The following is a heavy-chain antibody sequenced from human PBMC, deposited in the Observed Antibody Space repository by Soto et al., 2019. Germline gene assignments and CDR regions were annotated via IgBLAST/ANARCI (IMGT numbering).Heavy chain of an antibody. CDR2: IYTSGST. CDR1: GGSISSYY. J-gene: IGHJ3*02. Sequence: SETLSLTCTVSGGSISSYYWSWIRQPAGKGLEWIGRIYTSGSTNYNPSLKSRVTMSVDTSKNQFSLKLSSVTAADTAVYYCASHSAPEAYYYDSSGPQRMGSAFDIWGQGTVVTVSS. CDR3: ASHSAPEAYYYDSSGPQRMGSAFDI. D-gene: IGHD3-22*01. V-gene: IGHV4-4*07.